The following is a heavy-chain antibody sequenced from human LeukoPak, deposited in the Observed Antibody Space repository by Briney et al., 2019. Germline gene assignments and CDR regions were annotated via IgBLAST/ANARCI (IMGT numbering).Heavy chain of an antibody. Sequence: PGRSLRLSCAASGSTFSTSSMHWVRQAPGKGLEWVALIWYDGSNEYADSVKGRFTISRDNSKNTLYLQMNSLRTEDTAVYHCAKDQGANYYYYIDVWGKGATVTVSS. J-gene: IGHJ6*03. V-gene: IGHV3-33*06. CDR3: AKDQGANYYYYIDV. CDR1: GSTFSTSS. D-gene: IGHD4/OR15-4a*01. CDR2: IWYDGSNE.